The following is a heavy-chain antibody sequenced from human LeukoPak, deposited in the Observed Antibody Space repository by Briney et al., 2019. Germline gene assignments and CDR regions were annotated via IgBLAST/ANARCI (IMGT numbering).Heavy chain of an antibody. V-gene: IGHV3-48*02. J-gene: IGHJ6*02. CDR3: AIRGYYDTTYAYDYHAMDV. CDR1: GINFSGYS. D-gene: IGHD3-22*01. CDR2: ISGSSRTI. Sequence: GGSLRLSCAASGINFSGYSMHWVRQAPGKGLEWVSYISGSSRTIYYADSVKGRFTISRDNAKNSLHLRINSLRDEDTAVYYCAIRGYYDTTYAYDYHAMDVWGQGTAVTVSS.